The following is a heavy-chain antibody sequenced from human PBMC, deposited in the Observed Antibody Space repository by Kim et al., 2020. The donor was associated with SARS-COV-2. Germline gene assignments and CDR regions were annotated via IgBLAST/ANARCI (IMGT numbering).Heavy chain of an antibody. D-gene: IGHD3-22*01. V-gene: IGHV4-39*01. CDR2: IYYSGST. CDR3: ARQGIVVVRTYDY. J-gene: IGHJ4*02. CDR1: GGSISSSSYY. Sequence: SETLSLTCTVSGGSISSSSYYWGWIRQPPGKGLEWIGSIYYSGSTYYNPSLKSRVTISVDTSKNQFSLKLSSVTAADTAVYYCARQGIVVVRTYDYWGQGTLVTVSS.